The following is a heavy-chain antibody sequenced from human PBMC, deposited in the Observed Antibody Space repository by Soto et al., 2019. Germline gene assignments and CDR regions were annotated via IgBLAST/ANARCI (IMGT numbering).Heavy chain of an antibody. V-gene: IGHV3-21*06. CDR2: ISSTTHYI. Sequence: GGSLRLSCGPSGLTFTRYSIHWVRQAPGKGLEWVSSISSTTHYIYYADSMRGRFTISRDNAKNAVYLEMNSLRAEDTAVYYCARESEDLTSNFDYWGQGTLVTVSS. CDR1: GLTFTRYS. CDR3: ARESEDLTSNFDY. J-gene: IGHJ4*02.